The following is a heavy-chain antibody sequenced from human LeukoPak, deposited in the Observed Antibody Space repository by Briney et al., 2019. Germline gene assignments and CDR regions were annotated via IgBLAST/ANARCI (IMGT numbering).Heavy chain of an antibody. D-gene: IGHD2-15*01. CDR2: IKQDGSEK. CDR3: ARGARALGYCSGGSCYDMY. J-gene: IGHJ4*02. CDR1: GFTFSSYW. V-gene: IGHV3-7*01. Sequence: GGSLRLSCAASGFTFSSYWMSWVRQAPGKGLEWVANIKQDGSEKYYVDSVKGRFTISRDNSKNTLYLQMNSLRAEDTAVYYCARGARALGYCSGGSCYDMYWGQGTLVTVSS.